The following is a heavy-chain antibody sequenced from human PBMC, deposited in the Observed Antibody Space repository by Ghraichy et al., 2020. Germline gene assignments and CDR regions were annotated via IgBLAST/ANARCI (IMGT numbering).Heavy chain of an antibody. J-gene: IGHJ4*02. D-gene: IGHD2-21*02. CDR1: GFTFSSYG. CDR2: IWYDGSNK. Sequence: GGSLRLSCAASGFTFSSYGMHWVRQAPGKGLEWVAVIWYDGSNKYYADSVKGRFTISRDNSKNTLYLQMNSLRAEDTAVYYCAREYCGGDCFPDYWGQGTLVTVSS. V-gene: IGHV3-33*01. CDR3: AREYCGGDCFPDY.